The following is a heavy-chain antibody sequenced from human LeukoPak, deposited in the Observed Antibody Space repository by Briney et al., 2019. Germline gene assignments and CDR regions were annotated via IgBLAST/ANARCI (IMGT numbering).Heavy chain of an antibody. D-gene: IGHD5-18*01. J-gene: IGHJ4*02. CDR2: IYYSGST. V-gene: IGHV4-59*01. CDR3: ARALRGYSYGPFDY. CDR1: GGSISSYY. Sequence: SETLSLTCTVSGGSISSYYWSWIRQPPGKGLEWIGYIYYSGSTNYNPSLKSRVTISVDTSKNQFSLKLSSVAAADTAVYYCARALRGYSYGPFDYWGQGTLVTVSS.